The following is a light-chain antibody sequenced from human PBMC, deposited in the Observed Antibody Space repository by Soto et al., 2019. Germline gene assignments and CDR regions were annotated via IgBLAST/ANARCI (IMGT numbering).Light chain of an antibody. V-gene: IGKV3-15*01. CDR1: QSIRSD. CDR3: QQYNNWPQT. Sequence: EVVMTQSPATLSVSPGERATLSCGASQSIRSDLAWYHQKPGQAPRLLIYGASTRATGIPARFSGSGSGTEFTLTISSLQSEDFAVYYCQQYNNWPQTFGQGTKLEIK. J-gene: IGKJ2*01. CDR2: GAS.